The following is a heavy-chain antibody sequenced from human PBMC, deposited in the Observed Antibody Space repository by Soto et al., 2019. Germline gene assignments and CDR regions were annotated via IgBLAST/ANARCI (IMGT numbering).Heavy chain of an antibody. CDR1: GYTFTSYA. Sequence: AASVKVSCKASGYTFTSYAMQWVRQAPGQRLEWMGWINAGNGNTKYSQKFQGRVTITRDTSASTAYMELSSLRSEDTAVYYCARSIVVVTALDYWGQGTLVTVSS. V-gene: IGHV1-3*01. J-gene: IGHJ4*02. CDR3: ARSIVVVTALDY. CDR2: INAGNGNT. D-gene: IGHD2-21*02.